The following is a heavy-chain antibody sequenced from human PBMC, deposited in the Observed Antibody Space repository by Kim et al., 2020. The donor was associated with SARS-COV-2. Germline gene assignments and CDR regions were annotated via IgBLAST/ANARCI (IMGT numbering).Heavy chain of an antibody. CDR1: GDSVSSNSAA. V-gene: IGHV6-1*01. Sequence: SQTLSLTCAISGDSVSSNSAAWNWIRQSPSRGLEWLGRTYYRSKWYNDYAVSVKSRITINPDTSKNQFSLQLNSVTPEDTAVYYCAREEVRLQLTGLWSNYASYYGMDVWGRGTTVTVSS. CDR3: AREEVRLQLTGLWSNYASYYGMDV. J-gene: IGHJ6*02. CDR2: TYYRSKWYN. D-gene: IGHD4-4*01.